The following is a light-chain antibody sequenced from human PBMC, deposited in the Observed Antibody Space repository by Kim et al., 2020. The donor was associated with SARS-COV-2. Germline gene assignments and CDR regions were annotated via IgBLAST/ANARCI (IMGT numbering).Light chain of an antibody. CDR2: HAF. Sequence: SLSPGERATLSCTASQSSGTDLAWYQQKPGQAPRLLIYHAFTRATGIPARISGSGSGTEFTLTISSLQSEDFAVYYCQQYNDWPLTFGGGTKLEIK. V-gene: IGKV3D-15*01. CDR1: QSSGTD. J-gene: IGKJ4*01. CDR3: QQYNDWPLT.